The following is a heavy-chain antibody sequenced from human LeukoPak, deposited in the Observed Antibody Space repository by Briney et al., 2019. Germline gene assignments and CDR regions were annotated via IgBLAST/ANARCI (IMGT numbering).Heavy chain of an antibody. V-gene: IGHV4-34*01. J-gene: IGHJ4*02. CDR3: ARGSRVRGVMWN. D-gene: IGHD3-10*01. CDR2: INHSGST. CDR1: GGSFSGYY. Sequence: SETLSLTCAVYGGSFSGYYWSWIRQPPGKGLEWIGEINHSGSTNYNPSLKSRVTISVDTSKNQFSLKLSSVTAADTAVYYCARGSRVRGVMWNWGQGTLVTVSS.